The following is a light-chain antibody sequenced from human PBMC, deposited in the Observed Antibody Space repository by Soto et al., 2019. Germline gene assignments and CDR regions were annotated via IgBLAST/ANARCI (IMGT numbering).Light chain of an antibody. V-gene: IGKV1-5*01. Sequence: DIQMTLSPSTLPASVGDRVNITCRASQSISSWLAWYQQKPGKAPKLLIYDASSLESGVPSRFSGSGSGTEFTLTISSLQPDDFATYYCQQYNSYSWTFGQGTKVDI. CDR1: QSISSW. J-gene: IGKJ1*01. CDR2: DAS. CDR3: QQYNSYSWT.